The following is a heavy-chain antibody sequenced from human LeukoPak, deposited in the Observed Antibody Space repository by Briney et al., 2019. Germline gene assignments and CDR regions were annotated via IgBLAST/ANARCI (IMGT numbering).Heavy chain of an antibody. CDR2: IYSGGST. J-gene: IGHJ6*02. V-gene: IGHV3-66*01. CDR1: GFTVSSNY. D-gene: IGHD4-4*01. Sequence: HPGGSLRLSCAASGFTVSSNYMSWVRQAPGKGLEWVSVIYSGGSTYYADSVKGRFTISRDNSKNTLYLQMNSLRAEDTAVYYCARYHDYSNPRGPYGMDVWGQGTTVTVSS. CDR3: ARYHDYSNPRGPYGMDV.